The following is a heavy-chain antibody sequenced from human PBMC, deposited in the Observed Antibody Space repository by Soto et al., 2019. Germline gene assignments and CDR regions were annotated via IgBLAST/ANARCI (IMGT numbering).Heavy chain of an antibody. J-gene: IGHJ6*02. CDR2: INSDGSST. CDR1: GFTFSIYW. CDR3: ARGGVGDYYGSGSYSRYYGMDV. V-gene: IGHV3-74*01. Sequence: PCGCMRLSCAACGFTFSIYWMPWFRKAQGKGLVWVSRINSDGSSTSYADSVKGRFTISRDNAKNTLYLQMNSLRAEDTAVYYCARGGVGDYYGSGSYSRYYGMDVWGQGTTGTVSS. D-gene: IGHD3-10*01.